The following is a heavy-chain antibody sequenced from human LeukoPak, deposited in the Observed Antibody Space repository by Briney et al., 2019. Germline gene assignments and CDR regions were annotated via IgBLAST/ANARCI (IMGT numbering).Heavy chain of an antibody. CDR2: INTGGSST. V-gene: IGHV3-74*01. CDR3: ARSAVGSHLYDY. Sequence: GGSLRLSCAASGFTFSSYWMHWVRQAPGKGLVWVSRINTGGSSTSCADSVKGRFTISRDNANNTLYLQMNSLRAEDTAVYYCARSAVGSHLYDYWGQGTLVTVSS. J-gene: IGHJ4*02. D-gene: IGHD3-16*01. CDR1: GFTFSSYW.